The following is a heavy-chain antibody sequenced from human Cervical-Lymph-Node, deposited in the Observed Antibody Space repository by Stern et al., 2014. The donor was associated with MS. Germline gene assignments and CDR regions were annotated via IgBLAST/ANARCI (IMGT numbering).Heavy chain of an antibody. J-gene: IGHJ5*01. CDR2: IYPGDSDT. CDR3: ARFENYVDS. D-gene: IGHD3-16*01. Sequence: VQLVQSGAEVKKAGESLRISCQGSGYRFSTYWIAWVRQMPGKGLEWMGSIYPGDSDTRDNPAFQGQVTISVDKSINTAYLQWSSLKASDSARYYCARFENYVDSWGQGTLVTVSS. CDR1: GYRFSTYW. V-gene: IGHV5-51*03.